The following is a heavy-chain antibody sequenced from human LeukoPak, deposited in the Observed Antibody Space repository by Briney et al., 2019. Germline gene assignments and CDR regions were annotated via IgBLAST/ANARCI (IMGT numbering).Heavy chain of an antibody. CDR3: ARVVRQQLVNWFDP. V-gene: IGHV4-30-2*01. CDR2: IYHSGST. J-gene: IGHJ5*02. CDR1: GGSISSGGYS. Sequence: SETLSLTCAVSGGSISSGGYSWSWIRQPPGKGLEWIGYIYHSGSTNYNPSLKSRVTISVDTSKNQFSLKLSSVTAADTAVYYCARVVRQQLVNWFDPWGQGTLVTVSS. D-gene: IGHD6-13*01.